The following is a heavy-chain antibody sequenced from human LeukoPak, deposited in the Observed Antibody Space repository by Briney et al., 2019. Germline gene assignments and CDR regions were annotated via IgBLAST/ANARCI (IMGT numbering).Heavy chain of an antibody. V-gene: IGHV4-30-2*01. CDR2: IYHSGST. Sequence: PSQTLSLTCAVSGGSISSGGYSWSWIRQPPGKGLEWIGYIYHSGSTYYNPSLKSRVTISVDRSKNQFSLKLSSVPAADTAVYYCARGYGDYGQEYFQHWGQGTLVTVSS. J-gene: IGHJ1*01. CDR1: GGSISSGGYS. D-gene: IGHD4-17*01. CDR3: ARGYGDYGQEYFQH.